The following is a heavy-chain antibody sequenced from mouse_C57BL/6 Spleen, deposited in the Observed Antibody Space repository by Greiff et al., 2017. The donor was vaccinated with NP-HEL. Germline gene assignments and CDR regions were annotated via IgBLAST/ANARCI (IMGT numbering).Heavy chain of an antibody. J-gene: IGHJ2*01. CDR1: GYSFTSYY. CDR2: IYPGSGNT. V-gene: IGHV1-66*01. CDR3: ARAGSKDYFAY. D-gene: IGHD1-3*01. Sequence: QVQLQQSGPELVKPGASVKISCKASGYSFTSYYIHWVKQRPGQGLEGIGWIYPGSGNTKYNEKFKGKATLTADTSSSTAYMQLSSLTSEDSAVYYCARAGSKDYFAYWGQGTPLTVSS.